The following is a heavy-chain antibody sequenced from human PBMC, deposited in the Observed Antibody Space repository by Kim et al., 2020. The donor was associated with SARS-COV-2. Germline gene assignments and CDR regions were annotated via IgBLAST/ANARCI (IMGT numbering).Heavy chain of an antibody. V-gene: IGHV4-30-2*06. J-gene: IGHJ3*02. CDR3: ARKQRSGFGDGFDI. D-gene: IGHD3-22*01. Sequence: SETLSLTCAVSGGSLSDGGDTWSWIRQSPGTGLEWIGNIYHSGSTYYSPSLKSRVDISVDRSKNQFSLSLRSVTAADTAVYFCARKQRSGFGDGFDIWGQGTRVTASA. CDR1: GGSLSDGGDT. CDR2: IYHSGST.